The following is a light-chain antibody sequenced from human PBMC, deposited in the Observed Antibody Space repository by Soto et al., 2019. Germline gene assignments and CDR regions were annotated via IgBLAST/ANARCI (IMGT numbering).Light chain of an antibody. CDR1: QSVSSSY. CDR3: QQYGSAPWT. V-gene: IGKV3-20*01. J-gene: IGKJ1*01. CDR2: GAS. Sequence: EIVLTQSPGTLSLSPGERATLSCRASQSVSSSYLAWYQQKPGQAPRPLIYGASSRAIGIPDRFSGSGSGTDFTLTISRLEPEDFAVYYCQQYGSAPWTFGQVTMVEIK.